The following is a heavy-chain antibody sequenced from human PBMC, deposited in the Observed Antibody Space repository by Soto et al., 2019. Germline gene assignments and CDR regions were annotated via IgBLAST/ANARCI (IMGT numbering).Heavy chain of an antibody. Sequence: QVQLVQSGAEVKKPGSSVKVSCKASGGTFSSYAISWVRQAPGQGLEWMGGIIPIFGTANYAQKFQGRVKITADKSTSTAYMGLGSLRSEDRAVYYWAAGGGDTAMVAYYYYGMDVWGQGTTVTVSS. CDR3: AAGGGDTAMVAYYYYGMDV. V-gene: IGHV1-69*06. CDR1: GGTFSSYA. CDR2: IIPIFGTA. D-gene: IGHD5-18*01. J-gene: IGHJ6*02.